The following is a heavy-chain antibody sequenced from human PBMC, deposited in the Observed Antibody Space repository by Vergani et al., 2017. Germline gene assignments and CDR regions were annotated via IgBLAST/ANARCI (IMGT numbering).Heavy chain of an antibody. CDR2: INNNGGST. CDR3: AKVCGSTSCPYGGGAFDV. J-gene: IGHJ3*01. D-gene: IGHD2-2*01. V-gene: IGHV3-23*04. CDR1: GFTFNSYA. Sequence: EVQLEESGGGLVLPGRSLRLSCAASGFTFNSYAMTWVRQAPGKGLEWVSGINNNGGSTYYADSVKGRFTISRDNSKNTLYLQMTDLRAEDTATYYCAKVCGSTSCPYGGGAFDVWGHGTMVTVSS.